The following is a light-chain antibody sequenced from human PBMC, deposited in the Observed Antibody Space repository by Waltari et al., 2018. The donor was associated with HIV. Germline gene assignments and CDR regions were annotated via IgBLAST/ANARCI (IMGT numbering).Light chain of an antibody. V-gene: IGLV2-8*01. CDR3: SSYGGSANLL. CDR1: SSDLGGYTY. Sequence: QSALTQPPSASGSPGQSGTISCTGPSSDLGGYTYFSWYQQYPGKAPKLMIYEVSKRPSGVPDRFSGSKSANTASMTVSGLQAEDEADYYCSSYGGSANLLFGGGTKLTVL. CDR2: EVS. J-gene: IGLJ2*01.